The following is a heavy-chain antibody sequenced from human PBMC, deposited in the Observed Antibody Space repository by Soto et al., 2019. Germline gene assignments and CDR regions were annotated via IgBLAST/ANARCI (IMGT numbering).Heavy chain of an antibody. D-gene: IGHD2-2*01. CDR1: GFTFSSYA. Sequence: PGGSLRLSCAASGFTFSSYAMSWVRQAPGKGLEWVSAISGSGGSTYYADSVKGRFTISRDNSKNTLYLQMNSLRAEDTAVYYCAKVIAEYQLLNPPSAHRGQGTLVTVSS. CDR3: AKVIAEYQLLNPPSAH. V-gene: IGHV3-23*01. J-gene: IGHJ4*02. CDR2: ISGSGGST.